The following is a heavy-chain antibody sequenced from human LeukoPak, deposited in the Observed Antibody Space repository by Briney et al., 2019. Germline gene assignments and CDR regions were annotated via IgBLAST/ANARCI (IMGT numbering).Heavy chain of an antibody. V-gene: IGHV1-69*13. Sequence: GASVKVSCKASGGTFSSYAISWVRQAPGQGLEWMGGIIPIFGTANYAQRFQGRVTITADESTSTAYMELSSLRSEDTAVYYCATTYDFWSGYYGSLYYYYYMDVWGKGTTVTVSS. CDR1: GGTFSSYA. CDR3: ATTYDFWSGYYGSLYYYYYMDV. J-gene: IGHJ6*03. D-gene: IGHD3-3*01. CDR2: IIPIFGTA.